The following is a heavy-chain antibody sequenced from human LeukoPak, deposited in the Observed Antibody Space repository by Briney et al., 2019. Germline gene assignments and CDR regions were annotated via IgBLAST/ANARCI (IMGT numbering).Heavy chain of an antibody. CDR2: ISIGGTTL. V-gene: IGHV3-11*01. CDR1: GFTFSDYY. Sequence: KPGGSLRLSCAASGFTFSDYYMSWIRQAPGRGLEWVSYISIGGTTLLYADSVKGRFTISRDNAKNSLYLQMNSLRVEDTAVYYCARNYGSGWYNYYYYGMDVWGQGTTVTVSS. CDR3: ARNYGSGWYNYYYYGMDV. J-gene: IGHJ6*02. D-gene: IGHD6-19*01.